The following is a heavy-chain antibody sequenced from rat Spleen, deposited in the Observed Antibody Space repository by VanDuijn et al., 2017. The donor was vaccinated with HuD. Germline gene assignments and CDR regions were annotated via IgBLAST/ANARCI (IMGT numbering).Heavy chain of an antibody. J-gene: IGHJ2*01. CDR1: GFTFSDYY. CDR2: ISYEGSGT. V-gene: IGHV5-22*01. CDR3: ATDTGNY. D-gene: IGHD4-1*01. Sequence: EVQLVVSGGGVVQSGRSMKLSCAASGFTFSDYYMAWVRQAPKKGLEWVASISYEGSGTYYGDSVKGRFTISRDNPKSTLYLQMNSLRSEDTATYYCATDTGNYWGQGVMVTVSS.